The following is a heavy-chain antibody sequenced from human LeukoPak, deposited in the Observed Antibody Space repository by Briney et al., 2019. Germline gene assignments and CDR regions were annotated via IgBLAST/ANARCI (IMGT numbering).Heavy chain of an antibody. J-gene: IGHJ4*02. CDR1: GGSFSGYY. V-gene: IGHV4-34*01. CDR3: ARLAILTGHYPFDY. CDR2: INHSGST. D-gene: IGHD3-9*01. Sequence: SETLSLTCAVYGGSFSGYYWSWIRQPPGKGLEWIGEINHSGSTNYNPSLKSRVTISVDTSKNQFSLKLSSVTAADTAVYYCARLAILTGHYPFDYWGQGTLVTVSP.